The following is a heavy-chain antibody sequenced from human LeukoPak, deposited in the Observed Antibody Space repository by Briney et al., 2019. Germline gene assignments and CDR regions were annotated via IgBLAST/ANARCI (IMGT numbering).Heavy chain of an antibody. CDR3: AKDRGYYVDTGTINF. D-gene: IGHD3-22*01. V-gene: IGHV3-23*01. CDR2: VGGGGQRT. Sequence: PGGSLRLSCAAYGLSFGAHAMHWVRQAPGMGLEWVSGVGGGGQRTHYADSVKGRFTISRDNSKNTLYLQMNSLRAEDTAIYYCAKDRGYYVDTGTINFWGQGTLVTVSS. CDR1: GLSFGAHA. J-gene: IGHJ4*02.